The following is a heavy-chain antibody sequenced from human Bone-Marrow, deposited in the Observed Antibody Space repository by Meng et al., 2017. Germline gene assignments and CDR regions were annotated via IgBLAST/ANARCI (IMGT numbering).Heavy chain of an antibody. CDR1: GGTFSSYA. J-gene: IGHJ5*02. CDR2: IIPIFGTA. Sequence: QLQLVQAGAEVKKPGSSVKASSKAVGGTFSSYAISWVRQAPGQGLEWMGGIIPIFGTANYAQKFQGRGTITTDESTSTAYMELSSLRSEDTAVYYCASGLSGSYQNWFDPWGQGTLVTVSS. V-gene: IGHV1-69*05. CDR3: ASGLSGSYQNWFDP. D-gene: IGHD1-26*01.